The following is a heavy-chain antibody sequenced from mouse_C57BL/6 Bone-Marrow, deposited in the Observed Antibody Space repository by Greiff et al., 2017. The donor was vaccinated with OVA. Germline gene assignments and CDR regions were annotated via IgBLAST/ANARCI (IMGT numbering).Heavy chain of an antibody. J-gene: IGHJ4*01. D-gene: IGHD1-1*01. V-gene: IGHV1-74*01. CDR1: GYTFTNYW. CDR2: IHPSDSDT. Sequence: QVQLQQPGAELVKPGASVKVSCKASGYTFTNYWMNWVKQRPGQGLEWIGRIHPSDSDTNYNQKFKGKATFTVDKSSSTAYMQLSSLTSEDSAVYYCAIGGSSSFYYAMDYWGQGTSVTVSS. CDR3: AIGGSSSFYYAMDY.